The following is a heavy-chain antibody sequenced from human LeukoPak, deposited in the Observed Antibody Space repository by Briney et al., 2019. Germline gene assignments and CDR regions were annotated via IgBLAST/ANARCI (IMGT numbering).Heavy chain of an antibody. Sequence: GGSLRLSCAASGFTFSSYEMNWVRQAPGKGLEWVSYISSSGSTIYYADSVKGRFTISRDNAKNSLYLQMNSLRAEDTAVYYYARDGDCGGACGNGFDIWGQGTMVTVSS. CDR2: ISSSGSTI. V-gene: IGHV3-48*03. J-gene: IGHJ3*02. D-gene: IGHD2-21*02. CDR3: ARDGDCGGACGNGFDI. CDR1: GFTFSSYE.